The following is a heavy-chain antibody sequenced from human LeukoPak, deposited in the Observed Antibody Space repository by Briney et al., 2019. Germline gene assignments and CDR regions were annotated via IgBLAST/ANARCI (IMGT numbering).Heavy chain of an antibody. J-gene: IGHJ4*02. CDR1: GGSISSYY. Sequence: SETLSLTCTVSGGSISSYYWSWIRQPPGKGLEWIGYIYYSGSTNYNPSLKSRVTISVDTSKNQFSLKLSSVTAADTAVYYCAGVNYDILAGYYRFDYWGQGTLVTVSS. D-gene: IGHD3-9*01. CDR3: AGVNYDILAGYYRFDY. V-gene: IGHV4-59*01. CDR2: IYYSGST.